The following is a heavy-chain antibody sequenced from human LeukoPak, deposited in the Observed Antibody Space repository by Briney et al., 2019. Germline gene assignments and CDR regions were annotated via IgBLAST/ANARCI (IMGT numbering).Heavy chain of an antibody. D-gene: IGHD3-16*01. Sequence: ASVKVSCKASGYTFSSYYFHWVRQAPGQGLEWMGLINPSGGATIFAQNFRGRVAMTRDMSTATVFMELSSLRSDDTAVYFCXXNXYDTAGHFGYWGQGTLVTVSS. CDR2: INPSGGAT. V-gene: IGHV1-46*01. J-gene: IGHJ4*02. CDR1: GYTFSSYY. CDR3: XXNXYDTAGHFGY.